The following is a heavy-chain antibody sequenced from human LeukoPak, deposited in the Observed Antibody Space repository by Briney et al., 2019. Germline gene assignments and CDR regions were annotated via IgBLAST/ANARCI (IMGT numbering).Heavy chain of an antibody. V-gene: IGHV3-23*01. Sequence: GGSLRLSCAASGFTFSEYAMNWVRQAPGKGLEWVSHITGGGERTYFADSVKGRFTMSRDNSKNTLYLQMSSLRSEDTAVYYCARVTYYDILTGYYNGWFDPWGQGTLVTVSS. CDR2: ITGGGERT. CDR3: ARVTYYDILTGYYNGWFDP. J-gene: IGHJ5*02. CDR1: GFTFSEYA. D-gene: IGHD3-9*01.